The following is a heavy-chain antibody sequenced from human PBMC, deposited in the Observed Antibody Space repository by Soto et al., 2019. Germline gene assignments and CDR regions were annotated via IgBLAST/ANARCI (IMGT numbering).Heavy chain of an antibody. CDR3: ARAIVVVPAAIGWFDP. J-gene: IGHJ5*02. Sequence: GASVKVSCKASGYTFTGYYMHWVRQAPGQGLEWMGWINPNSGGTNYAQKFQGWVTMTRDTSISTAYMELSRLRSDDTAVYYCARAIVVVPAAIGWFDPWGQGTLVTVSS. D-gene: IGHD2-2*01. CDR1: GYTFTGYY. CDR2: INPNSGGT. V-gene: IGHV1-2*04.